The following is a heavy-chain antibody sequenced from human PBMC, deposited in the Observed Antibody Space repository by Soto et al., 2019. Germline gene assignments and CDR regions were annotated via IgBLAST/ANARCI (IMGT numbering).Heavy chain of an antibody. CDR2: IYHSGST. D-gene: IGHD6-6*01. Sequence: SETLSLTCAVSGGSISSGGYSWSWIRQPPGKGLEWIGYIYHSGSTYYNPSLKSRVTISVDRSKNQFSLKLSSVTAADMAVYYCARRYSSSSNWFDPWGQGTLATVSS. CDR1: GGSISSGGYS. V-gene: IGHV4-30-2*01. CDR3: ARRYSSSSNWFDP. J-gene: IGHJ5*02.